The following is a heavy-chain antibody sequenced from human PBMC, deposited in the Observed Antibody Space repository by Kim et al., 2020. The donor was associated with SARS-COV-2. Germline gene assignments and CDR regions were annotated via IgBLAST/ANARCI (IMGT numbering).Heavy chain of an antibody. CDR2: TYYRSKWYN. CDR1: GDSVSSNSAA. CDR3: ARLDNRPVVAAPSPYYYYYGMDV. D-gene: IGHD2-15*01. V-gene: IGHV6-1*01. J-gene: IGHJ6*02. Sequence: SQTLSLTCAISGDSVSSNSAAWNWIRQSPSRGLEWLGRTYYRSKWYNDYAVSVKSRITINPDTSKNQFSLQLNSVTPEDTAVYYCARLDNRPVVAAPSPYYYYYGMDVWGQGTTVTVSS.